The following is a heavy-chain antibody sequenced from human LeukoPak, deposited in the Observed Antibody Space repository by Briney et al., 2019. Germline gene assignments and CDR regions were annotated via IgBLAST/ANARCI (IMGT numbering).Heavy chain of an antibody. Sequence: SSGTLSLTCAVSGGSITTSNWWTWVRQPPGKGLEWIGEIYHTETTNYNPSLKSRVTISIDKSKNQFSLNLTSVTAADTAVYYCAREGPPDYAFDYWGQGTLVTVSS. CDR1: GGSITTSNW. J-gene: IGHJ4*02. CDR3: AREGPPDYAFDY. D-gene: IGHD4-17*01. CDR2: IYHTETT. V-gene: IGHV4-4*02.